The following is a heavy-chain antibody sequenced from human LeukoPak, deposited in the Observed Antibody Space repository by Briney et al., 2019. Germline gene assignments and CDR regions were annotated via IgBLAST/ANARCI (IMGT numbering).Heavy chain of an antibody. CDR2: INHSGST. CDR1: GGSFSSYY. Sequence: SETLTLTCAVYGGSFSSYYWSWIRQPPGKGLEWIGEINHSGSTNYNPSLKSRVTISVDTSKNQFSLKLSSVTAADTAVYYCARGEQLWTYYYYYYMDVWGKGTTVTVSS. V-gene: IGHV4-34*01. J-gene: IGHJ6*03. D-gene: IGHD5-18*01. CDR3: ARGEQLWTYYYYYYMDV.